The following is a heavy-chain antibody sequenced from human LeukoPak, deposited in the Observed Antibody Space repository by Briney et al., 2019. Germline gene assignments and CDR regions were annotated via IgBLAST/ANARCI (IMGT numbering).Heavy chain of an antibody. Sequence: GGSLRLSCAASGFTFSNYEFNWVRQAPGKGLEWVSYISSSGRNIYYADSVKGRFTVTRDNAKNTLSLQMSSLRAEDTAVYYCARDLVQLWSKDYWGQGTLVTVSS. D-gene: IGHD5-18*01. CDR2: ISSSGRNI. V-gene: IGHV3-48*03. CDR1: GFTFSNYE. J-gene: IGHJ4*02. CDR3: ARDLVQLWSKDY.